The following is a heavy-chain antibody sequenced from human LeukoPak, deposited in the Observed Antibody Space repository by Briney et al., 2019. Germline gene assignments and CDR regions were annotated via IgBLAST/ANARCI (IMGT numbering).Heavy chain of an antibody. CDR1: GFTSSSYA. V-gene: IGHV3-30*04. J-gene: IGHJ4*02. CDR2: ISYDGSNK. D-gene: IGHD2-21*02. CDR3: ARSIVVVTALLDY. Sequence: GGPLSLSCEASGFTSSSYAMHWVRQAPGKGLEWLAVISYDGSNKYYADSVKGRFTISRDNSKNTLYLQMNSLRAEDTAVYYCARSIVVVTALLDYWGQGTLVTVSS.